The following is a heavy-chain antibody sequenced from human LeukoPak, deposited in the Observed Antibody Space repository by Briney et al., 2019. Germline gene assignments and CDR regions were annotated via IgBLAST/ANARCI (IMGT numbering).Heavy chain of an antibody. CDR3: AREVAGRLDY. J-gene: IGHJ4*02. CDR2: IWYDGSNK. Sequence: PGRSLRLSCAASGFTFSSYGMHWVRQAPGKGLEWVAVIWYDGSNKYYADSVKGRFTISRDNSKNTLYLQMYSLRAEDTAVYYCAREVAGRLDYWGQGTLVTVSS. D-gene: IGHD3-10*01. V-gene: IGHV3-33*01. CDR1: GFTFSSYG.